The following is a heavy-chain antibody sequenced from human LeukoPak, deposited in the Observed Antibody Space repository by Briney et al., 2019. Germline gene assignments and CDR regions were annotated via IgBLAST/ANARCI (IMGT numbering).Heavy chain of an antibody. V-gene: IGHV3-21*01. CDR1: GFTFSSYS. J-gene: IGHJ6*04. CDR3: AELGITMIGGV. Sequence: SGGSLRLSCAASGFTFSSYSINWVRQAPGQGLEWVSSISSSSSYIYYADSVKGRFSISRDNAKNSLYLQMNSLRAEDTAVYYCAELGITMIGGVWGKGTTVTISS. D-gene: IGHD3-10*02. CDR2: ISSSSSYI.